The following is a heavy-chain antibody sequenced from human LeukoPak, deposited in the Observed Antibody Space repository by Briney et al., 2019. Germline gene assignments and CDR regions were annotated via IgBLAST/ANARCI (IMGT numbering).Heavy chain of an antibody. V-gene: IGHV4-39*07. Sequence: SETLSLTCTVSGGSISSSSYYWGWIRQPPGKGLEWIGSIFYSGNTHYNPSLTSRVTKSLDTSKNQFSLKLTSVTAADTAVYYCASAGTVAASRYYFDYWGQGTLVTVSS. CDR1: GGSISSSSYY. CDR2: IFYSGNT. CDR3: ASAGTVAASRYYFDY. D-gene: IGHD2-15*01. J-gene: IGHJ4*02.